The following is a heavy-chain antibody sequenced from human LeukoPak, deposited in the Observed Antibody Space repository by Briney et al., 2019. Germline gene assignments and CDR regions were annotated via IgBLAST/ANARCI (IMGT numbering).Heavy chain of an antibody. Sequence: PGGSLRLSCAASGFTFSNYGMNWVRQAPGKGLEWVSYISSSGTTIYYADSVKGRFTISRDNAKNSLSLQMNSLRAEDTAVYYCARDPNQNSGSYFPPTFDYWGQGTLVTVSS. V-gene: IGHV3-48*01. CDR3: ARDPNQNSGSYFPPTFDY. D-gene: IGHD1-26*01. J-gene: IGHJ4*02. CDR2: ISSSGTTI. CDR1: GFTFSNYG.